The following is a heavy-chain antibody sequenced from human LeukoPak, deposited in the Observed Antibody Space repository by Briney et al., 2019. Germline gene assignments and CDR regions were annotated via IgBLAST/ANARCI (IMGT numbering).Heavy chain of an antibody. Sequence: SETLSLTCTVSGGSISSSSYYWGWIRQPPGKGLEWIGLIFYSGSTYYNPSLKSRVTISVDTSKNQFSLKVSSVTAADTAVYYCARQRRYCSSTSCCFGWFDPWGQGTLVTVSS. J-gene: IGHJ5*02. D-gene: IGHD2-2*01. CDR2: IFYSGST. V-gene: IGHV4-39*01. CDR3: ARQRRYCSSTSCCFGWFDP. CDR1: GGSISSSSYY.